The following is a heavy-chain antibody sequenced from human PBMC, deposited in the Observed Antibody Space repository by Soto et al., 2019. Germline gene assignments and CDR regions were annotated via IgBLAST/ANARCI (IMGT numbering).Heavy chain of an antibody. V-gene: IGHV5-51*01. CDR3: ARSQQLTHLDY. Sequence: EECVTISCKGFGYSFADYWIAWVLQMPGKGLEWMGIVYPGDSDTRYSPSFEGQVTISVDRSKNQFSLKLSSVTAADTSVYYCARSQQLTHLDYWGQGTMVTVSS. D-gene: IGHD6-13*01. CDR2: VYPGDSDT. J-gene: IGHJ4*02. CDR1: GYSFADYW.